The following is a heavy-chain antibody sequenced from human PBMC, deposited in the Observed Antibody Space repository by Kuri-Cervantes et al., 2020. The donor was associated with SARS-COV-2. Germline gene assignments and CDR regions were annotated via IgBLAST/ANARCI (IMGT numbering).Heavy chain of an antibody. J-gene: IGHJ6*03. V-gene: IGHV3-7*03. CDR2: IKQDGSEK. CDR1: GFTFSSYW. D-gene: IGHD4-11*01. Sequence: GESLKISCAASGFTFSSYWMSWVRQAPGKGLEWVANIKQDGSEKYYVDSVKGRFTISRDNAKNSLYLQMNSLRAEDTDVYYRARLPTVTTPHYYYYYMDVWGKGTTVTVSS. CDR3: ARLPTVTTPHYYYYYMDV.